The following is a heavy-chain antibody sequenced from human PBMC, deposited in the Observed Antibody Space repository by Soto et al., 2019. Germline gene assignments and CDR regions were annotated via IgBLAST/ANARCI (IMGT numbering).Heavy chain of an antibody. Sequence: QVQLVQSGAEVRKPGASVNISCRASGFTFSDNLINWVRQAPGQSLEWVGWINPDNGNTRYSQTSQGRVTISGYSSASIGYVEVTDLTSEDTAVSYCARDILSVGPRANDAFDVWGHGTMVIVSS. D-gene: IGHD2-15*01. CDR1: GFTFSDNL. V-gene: IGHV1-3*01. CDR2: INPDNGNT. CDR3: ARDILSVGPRANDAFDV. J-gene: IGHJ3*01.